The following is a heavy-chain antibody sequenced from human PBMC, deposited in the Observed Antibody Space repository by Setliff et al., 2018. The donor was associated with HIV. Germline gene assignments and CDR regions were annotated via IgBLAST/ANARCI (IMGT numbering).Heavy chain of an antibody. Sequence: SVKVSCKASGYTFSSYGINWVRQAPGQGLEWMGWIIPVGGTTNYAQKFQGRVTITADKSTSTVYMELSSLRSDDTAVYYCATGLSSTDPSSNSWGQGTPVTVSS. CDR1: GYTFSSYG. V-gene: IGHV1-69*06. J-gene: IGHJ4*02. D-gene: IGHD1-1*01. CDR3: ATGLSSTDPSSNS. CDR2: IIPVGGTT.